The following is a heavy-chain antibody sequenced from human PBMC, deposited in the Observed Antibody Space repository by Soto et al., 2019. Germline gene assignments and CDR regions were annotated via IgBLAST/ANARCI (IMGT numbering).Heavy chain of an antibody. CDR2: IYQSGAT. CDR1: GGSISSTNW. V-gene: IGHV4-4*02. Sequence: QVQLQESGPGLVKPLGTLSLTCDVSGGSISSTNWWAWVRQASGKGLEWIGEIYQSGATKYNPSLESLITISVDKSQNQFSLKLTSVTAADTAFYYCASGYSGYDYRVDYWGQGTLVTVSS. J-gene: IGHJ4*02. D-gene: IGHD5-12*01. CDR3: ASGYSGYDYRVDY.